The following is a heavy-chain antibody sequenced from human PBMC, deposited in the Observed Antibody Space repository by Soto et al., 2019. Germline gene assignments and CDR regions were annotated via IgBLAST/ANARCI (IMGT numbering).Heavy chain of an antibody. J-gene: IGHJ2*01. Sequence: EVQLVESGGGLVQPGGSLRLSCAASGFTFSDHYMDWVRQAPGKGLEWVGRIRNKVNSHTTEYAASVKGRFTISRDDSKYALYLQMNSLRTDDTAVYYCARGYFSTGVCYRKVDLWGRGTLVNASS. V-gene: IGHV3-72*01. CDR2: IRNKVNSHTT. CDR3: ARGYFSTGVCYRKVDL. CDR1: GFTFSDHY. D-gene: IGHD2-8*01.